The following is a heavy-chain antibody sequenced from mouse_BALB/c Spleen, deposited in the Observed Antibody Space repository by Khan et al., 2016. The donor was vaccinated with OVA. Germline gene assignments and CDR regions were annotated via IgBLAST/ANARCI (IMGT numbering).Heavy chain of an antibody. Sequence: QVQLKQSGPGLVAPSQSLSITCTVSGFSLTSYGVHWVRQPPGKGLEWLGLIWAGGSTNYNSALMSRLSICKDNSKSQVFLKMNRRQTDDTAMDYCARDNGSSYEYFDYWGQGTTLTVSS. CDR3: ARDNGSSYEYFDY. J-gene: IGHJ2*01. CDR2: IWAGGST. V-gene: IGHV2-9*02. D-gene: IGHD1-1*01. CDR1: GFSLTSYG.